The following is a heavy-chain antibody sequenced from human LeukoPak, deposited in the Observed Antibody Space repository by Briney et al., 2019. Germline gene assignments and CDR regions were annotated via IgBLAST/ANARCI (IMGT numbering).Heavy chain of an antibody. D-gene: IGHD6-19*01. J-gene: IGHJ4*02. CDR3: ARGQSSGWAEGSYYFDY. V-gene: IGHV3-48*01. CDR1: GFTFTRYG. CDR2: ISGSTSAV. Sequence: GGSLRLSCAASGFTFTRYGMVWVRQAPGKGLEWVSYISGSTSAVYYADSVRGRFTISRDNAKNSLYLQMNSLRAEDTAVYYCARGQSSGWAEGSYYFDYWGQGTLVTVSS.